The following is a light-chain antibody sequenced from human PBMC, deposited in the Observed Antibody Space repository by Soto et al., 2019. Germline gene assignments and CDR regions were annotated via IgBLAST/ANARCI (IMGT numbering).Light chain of an antibody. CDR3: QQYNSYSST. CDR2: DAS. V-gene: IGKV1-5*01. J-gene: IGKJ1*01. Sequence: DIQMTQSPSTLSASVGDRVTITCRASQTISNWLAWYQQKPGKAPKLLIYDASILESGGPSRFSGSGSGTEFTLTISSLQPDDFAAYYCQQYNSYSSTFGQGTKVEIK. CDR1: QTISNW.